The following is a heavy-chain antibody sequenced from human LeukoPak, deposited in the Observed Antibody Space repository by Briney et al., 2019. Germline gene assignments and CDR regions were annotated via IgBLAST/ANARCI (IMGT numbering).Heavy chain of an antibody. J-gene: IGHJ4*02. Sequence: GSLRFSCAASGFTFSSYAMSWVRQAPGKGLEWVSAISGSGGSTYYADSVKGRFTISRDNSKNTLYLQMNSLRAEDTAVYYCATTRVYDYVWGSYRPLDYWGQGTLVTVSS. CDR2: ISGSGGST. V-gene: IGHV3-23*01. D-gene: IGHD3-16*02. CDR1: GFTFSSYA. CDR3: ATTRVYDYVWGSYRPLDY.